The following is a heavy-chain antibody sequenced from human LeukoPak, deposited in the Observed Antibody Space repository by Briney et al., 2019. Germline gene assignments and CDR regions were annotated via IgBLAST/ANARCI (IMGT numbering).Heavy chain of an antibody. CDR3: ASRYYDILTGYYADY. J-gene: IGHJ4*02. Sequence: ASVKVSCKASGYTFTSYDINWVRQATGQGLEWMGWMNPNSGNTGYAQRFQGRVTMTRNTSISTAYMELSSLRSEDTAVYYCASRYYDILTGYYADYWGQGTLVTVSS. D-gene: IGHD3-9*01. V-gene: IGHV1-8*01. CDR1: GYTFTSYD. CDR2: MNPNSGNT.